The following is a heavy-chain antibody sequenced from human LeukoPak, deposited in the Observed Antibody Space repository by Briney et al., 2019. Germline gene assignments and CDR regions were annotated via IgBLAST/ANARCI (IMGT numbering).Heavy chain of an antibody. CDR1: GFTFSSYA. CDR2: ISYDGSNK. V-gene: IGHV3-30-3*01. D-gene: IGHD2-15*01. J-gene: IGHJ3*02. CDR3: AKDPIVVVVAATTSNAFDI. Sequence: GGSLRLSCAASGFTFSSYAMHWVRQAPGKGLEWVAVISYDGSNKYYADSVKGRFTISRDNSKNTLYLQMNSLRAEDTAVYYCAKDPIVVVVAATTSNAFDIWGQGTMVTVSS.